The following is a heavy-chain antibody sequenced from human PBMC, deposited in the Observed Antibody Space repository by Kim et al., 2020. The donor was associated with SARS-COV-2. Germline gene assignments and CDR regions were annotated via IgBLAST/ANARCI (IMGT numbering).Heavy chain of an antibody. V-gene: IGHV3-21*01. D-gene: IGHD2-21*02. CDR1: GFTFSSYS. CDR2: ISSSSSYI. J-gene: IGHJ6*02. Sequence: GGSLRLSCAASGFTFSSYSMNWVRQAPGKGLEWVSSISSSSSYIYYADSVKGRFTISRDNAKNSLYLQMNSLRAEDTAVYYCARDFTKDCGGDCYFFGGYYYGMDVWGQGTTVTVSS. CDR3: ARDFTKDCGGDCYFFGGYYYGMDV.